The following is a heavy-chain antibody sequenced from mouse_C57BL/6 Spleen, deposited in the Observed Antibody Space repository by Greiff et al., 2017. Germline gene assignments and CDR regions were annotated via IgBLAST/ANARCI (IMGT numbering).Heavy chain of an antibody. CDR2: IDPSDSYT. CDR3: ARSGSNPYWYCDV. J-gene: IGHJ1*03. V-gene: IGHV1-69*01. CDR1: GYTFTSYW. Sequence: QVQLQQPGAELVMPGASVKLSCKASGYTFTSYWMHWVKQRPGQGLEWIGEIDPSDSYTNYNQKFKGKSTLTVDKSSSTAYMQLSSLTSEDSAVYYCARSGSNPYWYCDVWGTGTTVTVSS. D-gene: IGHD2-5*01.